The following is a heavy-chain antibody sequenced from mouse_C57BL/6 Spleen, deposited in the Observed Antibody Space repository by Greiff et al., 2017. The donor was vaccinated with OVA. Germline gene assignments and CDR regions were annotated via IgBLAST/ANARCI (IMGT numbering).Heavy chain of an antibody. CDR3: ARYYDNNYLYFDD. J-gene: IGHJ1*03. CDR1: GYAFTNYL. CDR2: INPGSGGT. V-gene: IGHV1-54*01. Sequence: VLLEQSGAELVRPGTSVKVSCKASGYAFTNYLIEWVKQRPGQGLEWIGVINPGSGGTKYNAKFQGKATLTADKSSSTAYMPLSSLTSEYSAVDFCARYYDNNYLYFDDWGTGTTVTVSS. D-gene: IGHD1-1*01.